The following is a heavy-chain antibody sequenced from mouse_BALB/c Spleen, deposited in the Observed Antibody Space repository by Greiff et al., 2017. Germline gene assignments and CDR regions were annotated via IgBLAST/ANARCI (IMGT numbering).Heavy chain of an antibody. Sequence: EVQLVESGGGLVQPGGSLKLPCAASGFTFSSYTMSWVRQTPEKRLEWVAYISNGCGSTYYPETVKGRFTISRDNAKNTPYLQMSSLKSEDTVMYYCARREAMAYWGQGTSVTVSS. J-gene: IGHJ4*01. V-gene: IGHV5-12-2*01. CDR3: ARREAMAY. CDR1: GFTFSSYT. CDR2: ISNGCGST.